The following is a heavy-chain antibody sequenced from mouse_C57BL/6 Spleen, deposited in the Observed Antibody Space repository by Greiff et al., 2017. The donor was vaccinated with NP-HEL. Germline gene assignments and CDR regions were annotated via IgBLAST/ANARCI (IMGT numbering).Heavy chain of an antibody. CDR2: ILPGSGST. J-gene: IGHJ2*01. CDR3: ARAKFRLAYKDYFDY. Sequence: QVQLQQSGAELMKPGASVKLSCKATGYTFTGYWIEWVKQRPGHGLEWIGEILPGSGSTNYNEKFKGKATFTADTSSNTAYMQRSSLTTEDSAIYYCARAKFRLAYKDYFDYWGQGTTLTVSS. D-gene: IGHD2-10*01. V-gene: IGHV1-9*01. CDR1: GYTFTGYW.